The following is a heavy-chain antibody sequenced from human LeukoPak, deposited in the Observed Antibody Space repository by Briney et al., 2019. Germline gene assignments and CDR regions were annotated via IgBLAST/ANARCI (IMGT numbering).Heavy chain of an antibody. Sequence: ASVKVSCKTSGYTFISYGISWVRQAPGQGLEWMGWISAYNRNTNYAQELQGRVTMTADTSTSTAYMELRSLRPDDPAMYYCARIIGLYYYDTNGYEYYFDYWGQGTLVTVSS. CDR1: GYTFISYG. D-gene: IGHD3-22*01. CDR2: ISAYNRNT. V-gene: IGHV1-18*01. J-gene: IGHJ4*02. CDR3: ARIIGLYYYDTNGYEYYFDY.